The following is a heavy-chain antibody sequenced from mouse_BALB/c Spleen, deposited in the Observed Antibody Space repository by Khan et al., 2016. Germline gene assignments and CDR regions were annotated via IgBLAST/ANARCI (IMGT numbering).Heavy chain of an antibody. D-gene: IGHD2-4*01. CDR2: ISYNGSN. CDR1: GYSITSGYY. Sequence: EVQLQESGPGLVKPSQSLSLTCSVTGYSITSGYYWNWIRQFPGNNLEWMGYISYNGSNNYNPSLKNRISIARDTSKNQFFLKLNSVTTEDTATYSCAGLRRVYAMDYWGQGTSVTVSS. V-gene: IGHV3-6*02. CDR3: AGLRRVYAMDY. J-gene: IGHJ4*01.